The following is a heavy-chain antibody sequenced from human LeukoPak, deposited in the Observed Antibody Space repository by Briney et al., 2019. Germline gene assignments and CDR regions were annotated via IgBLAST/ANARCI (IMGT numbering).Heavy chain of an antibody. CDR1: GGSISSSSYS. D-gene: IGHD3-10*01. CDR2: IYYSGST. Sequence: SETLSLTCTVSGGSISSSSYSWGWIRQPPGKGLEWIGSIYYSGSTYYNPSLKSRVTISVDTSKNQFSLKLSSVTAADTAVYYCASRTPGYFDYWGQGTLVTVSS. J-gene: IGHJ4*02. CDR3: ASRTPGYFDY. V-gene: IGHV4-39*01.